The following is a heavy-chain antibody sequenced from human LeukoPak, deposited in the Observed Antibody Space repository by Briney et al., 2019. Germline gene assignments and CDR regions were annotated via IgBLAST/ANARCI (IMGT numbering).Heavy chain of an antibody. D-gene: IGHD3-22*01. J-gene: IGHJ4*02. CDR3: AKEKRYDSSVSEQYYFDY. Sequence: PGGSLRLSCAASGFTSSSYGMHWVRPAPGKGLEWVAFIRYDGSNKYYADSVKGRFTISGDNSKNTLYLQMNSLRAEDTAVYYCAKEKRYDSSVSEQYYFDYWGQGTLVTVSS. CDR1: GFTSSSYG. V-gene: IGHV3-30*02. CDR2: IRYDGSNK.